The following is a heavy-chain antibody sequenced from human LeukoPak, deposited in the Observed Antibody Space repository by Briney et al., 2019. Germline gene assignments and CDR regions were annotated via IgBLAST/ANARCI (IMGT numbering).Heavy chain of an antibody. D-gene: IGHD6-13*01. J-gene: IGHJ4*02. CDR2: INPSGGST. V-gene: IGHV1-46*01. CDR3: AREVAAAGTIDY. CDR1: GYTFTSYC. Sequence: ASVKVSCKASGYTFTSYCMHWVRQAPGQGLEWMGIINPSGGSTSYAQKSQGRVTMTRDTSTSTVYMELSSLRSEDTAVYYCAREVAAAGTIDYWGQGTLVTVSS.